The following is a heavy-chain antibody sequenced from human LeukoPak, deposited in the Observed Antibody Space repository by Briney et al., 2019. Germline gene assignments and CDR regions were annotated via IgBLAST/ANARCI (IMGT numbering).Heavy chain of an antibody. CDR3: AKYRSAAGVLRSVAYFDY. J-gene: IGHJ4*01. CDR2: VSYDGSYT. D-gene: IGHD6-13*01. Sequence: GGSLRLSCAASGFSFSSYGMHWLRQAPGTGLEWVAVVSYDGSYTYYADSVKGRFTISRDNSKNTLYLQMNSLRAEDTAVYYCAKYRSAAGVLRSVAYFDYWGHGSLVTVSS. V-gene: IGHV3-30*18. CDR1: GFSFSSYG.